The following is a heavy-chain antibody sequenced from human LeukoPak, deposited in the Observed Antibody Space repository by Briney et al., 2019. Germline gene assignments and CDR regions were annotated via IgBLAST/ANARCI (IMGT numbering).Heavy chain of an antibody. J-gene: IGHJ3*02. Sequence: ASVKVSCKASRYTFTDYYMHWVRQAPGQGLEWMGWINPDSGVTNYPQKFQGRVTMTRDTPSSTAYMELIRLRSDDTAVYYCAREGTFDIWGQGTMVTVSS. CDR3: AREGTFDI. V-gene: IGHV1-2*02. CDR2: INPDSGVT. D-gene: IGHD6-13*01. CDR1: RYTFTDYY.